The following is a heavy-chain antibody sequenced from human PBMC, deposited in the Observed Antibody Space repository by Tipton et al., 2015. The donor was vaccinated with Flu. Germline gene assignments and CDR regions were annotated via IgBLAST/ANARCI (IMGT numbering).Heavy chain of an antibody. J-gene: IGHJ4*02. CDR3: ARGSYSNYDY. CDR2: INHSGST. Sequence: TLSLTCNVSGGSISSGGAYWSWIRQPPGKGLEWIGEINHSGSTNYNPSLKSRVIISVDTSKNQFSLRLSSVTAADTAVYYCARGSYSNYDYWGQGTLVTVSS. D-gene: IGHD4-11*01. CDR1: GGSISSGGAY. V-gene: IGHV4-39*07.